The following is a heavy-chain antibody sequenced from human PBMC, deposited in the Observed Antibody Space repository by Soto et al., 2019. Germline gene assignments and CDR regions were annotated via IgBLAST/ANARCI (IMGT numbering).Heavy chain of an antibody. D-gene: IGHD5-18*01. Sequence: SVKVSCKASGGTFSSYAISWVRQAPGQGLEWMGGIIPIFGTANYAQKFQGRVAITADESTSTAYMELSSLRSEDTAVYYCAREESRLWSDAFDIWGQGTMVTVSS. CDR3: AREESRLWSDAFDI. CDR1: GGTFSSYA. CDR2: IIPIFGTA. V-gene: IGHV1-69*13. J-gene: IGHJ3*02.